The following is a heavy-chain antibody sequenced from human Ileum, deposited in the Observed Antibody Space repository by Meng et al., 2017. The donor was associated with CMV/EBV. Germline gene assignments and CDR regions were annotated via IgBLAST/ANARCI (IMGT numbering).Heavy chain of an antibody. CDR3: AKDAGSSGRYTV. Sequence: CVVYGGSERSGKGWSWVRQPAGKGLEWIGEFLESGSTYYNPSFKSRVTISVDTSKNQFSLKLTSLTAADTALYFCAKDAGSSGRYTVWGQGTLVTVSS. J-gene: IGHJ4*02. V-gene: IGHV4-4*01. D-gene: IGHD6-19*01. CDR1: GGSERSGKG. CDR2: FLESGST.